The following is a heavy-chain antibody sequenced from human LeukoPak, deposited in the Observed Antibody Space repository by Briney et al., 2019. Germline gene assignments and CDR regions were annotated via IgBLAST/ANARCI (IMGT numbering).Heavy chain of an antibody. V-gene: IGHV3-23*01. D-gene: IGHD3-22*01. CDR1: GFTFNSYA. CDR3: ARRAGDYSHPYDY. CDR2: ISGSGGST. J-gene: IGHJ4*02. Sequence: GGSLRLSCVASGFTFNSYAISWVRQAPGKGLEWVSGISGSGGSTYYADSVKGRFTISRDNSKNTLYLQMNTLRAEDTAVYYCARRAGDYSHPYDYRGQGTLVTVSS.